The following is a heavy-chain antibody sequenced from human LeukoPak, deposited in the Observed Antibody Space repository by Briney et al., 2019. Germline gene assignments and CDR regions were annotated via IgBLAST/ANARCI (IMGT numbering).Heavy chain of an antibody. CDR2: ITTYNGNT. D-gene: IGHD2-15*01. V-gene: IGHV1-18*01. J-gene: IGHJ5*02. Sequence: ASVKVSCKASGYTFTSYGITWVRQAPGQGLEWMGWITTYNGNTYYAQNFQGRVTMTADTSTSTAYIEVRSLRSDDTAVYYCARLSPPIASFCSGGTCYSGGFDPWGQGTLVTVSS. CDR3: ARLSPPIASFCSGGTCYSGGFDP. CDR1: GYTFTSYG.